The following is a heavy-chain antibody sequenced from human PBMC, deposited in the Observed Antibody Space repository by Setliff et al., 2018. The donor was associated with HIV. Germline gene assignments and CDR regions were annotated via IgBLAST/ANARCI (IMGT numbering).Heavy chain of an antibody. CDR2: ISNIGSTI. CDR1: GFTFSSYE. CDR3: VSEAVAGVSFDY. Sequence: PGGSLRLSCAASGFTFSSYEMNWVRQAPGKGLEWVSYISNIGSTIYYADSVKGRFTISRDNAKNSLYLQMNSLRAEDSAVYYCVSEAVAGVSFDYWGQGTLVTVSS. D-gene: IGHD6-13*01. V-gene: IGHV3-48*03. J-gene: IGHJ4*02.